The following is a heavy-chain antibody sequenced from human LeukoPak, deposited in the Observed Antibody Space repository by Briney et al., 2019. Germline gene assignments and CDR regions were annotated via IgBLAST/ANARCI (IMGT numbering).Heavy chain of an antibody. Sequence: GGSLRLSCAASGFTFSSYAMSWVRQAPGKGLEWVAVISYDGSNKLYADSVKGRFTISRDNSKNTLYLQMNSLRAEDTAVYYCARNQGEGAFDIWGQGTMVTVSS. CDR3: ARNQGEGAFDI. CDR1: GFTFSSYA. V-gene: IGHV3-30*04. D-gene: IGHD1-14*01. J-gene: IGHJ3*02. CDR2: ISYDGSNK.